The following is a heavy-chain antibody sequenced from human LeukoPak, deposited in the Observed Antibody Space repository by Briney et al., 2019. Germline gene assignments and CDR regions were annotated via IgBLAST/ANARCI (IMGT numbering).Heavy chain of an antibody. D-gene: IGHD6-25*01. CDR3: ARDGEQRPYYFDY. V-gene: IGHV1-69*04. CDR2: IIPILGIA. Sequence: ASMKVSCKASGGTFSSYAISWVRQAPGQGLEWMGRIIPILGIANYAQKFQGRVTITADKSTSTAYMELSSLRSEDTAVYYCARDGEQRPYYFDYWGQGTLVTVSS. CDR1: GGTFSSYA. J-gene: IGHJ4*02.